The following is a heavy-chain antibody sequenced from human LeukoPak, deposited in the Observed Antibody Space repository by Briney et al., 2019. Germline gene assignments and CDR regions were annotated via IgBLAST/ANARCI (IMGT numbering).Heavy chain of an antibody. CDR1: GGTFSSYA. Sequence: SVKVSCKASGGTFSSYAISWVRQAPGQGLEWMGRIIPIFGIANYAQKFQGSVTITADKSTSTAYMELSSLRSEDTAVYYCAREWTGDSYDYYYGMDVWGQGTTVTVSS. V-gene: IGHV1-69*04. CDR3: AREWTGDSYDYYYGMDV. J-gene: IGHJ6*02. D-gene: IGHD5-18*01. CDR2: IIPIFGIA.